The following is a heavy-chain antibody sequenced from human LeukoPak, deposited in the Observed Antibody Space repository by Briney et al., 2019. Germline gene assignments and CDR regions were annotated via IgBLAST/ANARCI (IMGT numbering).Heavy chain of an antibody. CDR3: AKDIGTSGDDAFDI. Sequence: GGSLRLSCAASGFTFDDYAMHWVRQAPGKGLEWVSGISWNSGSIGYADSVKGRFTISRDNAKSSLYLQMNSLRAEDTALYYCAKDIGTSGDDAFDIWGQGTMVTVSS. CDR2: ISWNSGSI. CDR1: GFTFDDYA. D-gene: IGHD4-23*01. J-gene: IGHJ3*02. V-gene: IGHV3-9*01.